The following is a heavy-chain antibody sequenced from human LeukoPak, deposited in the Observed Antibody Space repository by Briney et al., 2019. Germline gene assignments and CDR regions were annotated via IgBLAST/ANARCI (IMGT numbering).Heavy chain of an antibody. CDR1: GFTFSRDS. V-gene: IGHV3-21*06. D-gene: IGHD3-10*01. J-gene: IGHJ6*02. Sequence: GGSLRLSCAASGFTFSRDSMNWVRQAPGKGLEWVSYISYGSNYMYYTDSVKGRFTVSRDNAKNSLYLQMNSLRADDTAVYYCARGLMTTVRGVTKNYYSLDVWGQGTTVTVSS. CDR2: ISYGSNYM. CDR3: ARGLMTTVRGVTKNYYSLDV.